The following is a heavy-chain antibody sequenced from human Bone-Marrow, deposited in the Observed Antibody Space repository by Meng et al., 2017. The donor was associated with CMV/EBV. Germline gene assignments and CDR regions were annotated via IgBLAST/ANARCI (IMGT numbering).Heavy chain of an antibody. D-gene: IGHD6-6*01. CDR2: IKSKTDGGTT. CDR1: GSTFSSYW. CDR3: TTVVRYYYYGMDV. Sequence: GESLKISCAASGSTFSSYWMSWVRQAPGKGLEWVGRIKSKTDGGTTDYAAPVKGRFTISRDDSKNTLYLQMNSLKTEDTAVYYCTTVVRYYYYGMDVWGQGTTVTVSS. J-gene: IGHJ6*02. V-gene: IGHV3-15*01.